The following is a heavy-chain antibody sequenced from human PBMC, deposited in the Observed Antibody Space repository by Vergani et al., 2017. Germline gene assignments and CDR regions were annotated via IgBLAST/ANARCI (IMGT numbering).Heavy chain of an antibody. D-gene: IGHD4-17*01. Sequence: EVQLVQSGAEVKKPGESLKISCKGSGYSFTSYWIGWVRQMPGKGLEWMGIIYPGDSDTRYRRSVQGQVTIPADKSISPAYLQWGSLKASATAMYYCARHGSPTAPNYYYMDVWGKGTTVTVSS. J-gene: IGHJ6*03. CDR2: IYPGDSDT. V-gene: IGHV5-51*01. CDR3: ARHGSPTAPNYYYMDV. CDR1: GYSFTSYW.